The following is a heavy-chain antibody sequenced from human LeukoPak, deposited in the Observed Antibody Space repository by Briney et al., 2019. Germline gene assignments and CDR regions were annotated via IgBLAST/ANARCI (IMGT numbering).Heavy chain of an antibody. Sequence: GGSLRLSCAASGFTFSSYWMSWVRQAPGKGLEWVANIKQDGSEKYYVDSVKGRFTISRDNAKNSLYLQMNSLRAEDTAVYYCAKWAVVVTALYFDLWGRGTLVTVSS. V-gene: IGHV3-7*03. CDR2: IKQDGSEK. D-gene: IGHD2-21*02. CDR3: AKWAVVVTALYFDL. CDR1: GFTFSSYW. J-gene: IGHJ2*01.